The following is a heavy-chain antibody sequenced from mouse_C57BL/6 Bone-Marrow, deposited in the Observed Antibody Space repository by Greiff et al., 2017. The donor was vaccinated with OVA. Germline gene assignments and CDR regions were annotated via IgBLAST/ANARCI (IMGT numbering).Heavy chain of an antibody. V-gene: IGHV1-81*01. Sequence: SGAELARPGASVKLSCKASGYTFTSYGISWVKQRTGQGLEWIGEIYPRSGNTYYNEKFKGKATLTADKSSSTAYMELRSLTSEDSAVYFCARDPYYYGSSSYAMDYWGQGTSVTVSS. J-gene: IGHJ4*01. D-gene: IGHD1-1*01. CDR3: ARDPYYYGSSSYAMDY. CDR2: IYPRSGNT. CDR1: GYTFTSYG.